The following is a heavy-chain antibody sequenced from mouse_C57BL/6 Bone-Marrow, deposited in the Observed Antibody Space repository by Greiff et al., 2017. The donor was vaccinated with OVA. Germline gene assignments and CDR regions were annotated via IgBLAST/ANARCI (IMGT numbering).Heavy chain of an antibody. Sequence: VKVVESGPGLVQPSQSLSITCTVSGFSLTSYGVHWVRQSPGKGLEWLGVIWSGGSTDYNAAFISRLSIRKDNSKSQFFFKMNRLQADDTAIYYGASTRVTTCDYFDYWGQGTTLTVSS. J-gene: IGHJ2*01. CDR1: GFSLTSYG. CDR2: IWSGGST. D-gene: IGHD2-2*01. CDR3: ASTRVTTCDYFDY. V-gene: IGHV2-2*01.